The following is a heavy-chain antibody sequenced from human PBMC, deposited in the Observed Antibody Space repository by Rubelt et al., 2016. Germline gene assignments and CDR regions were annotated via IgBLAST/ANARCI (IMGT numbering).Heavy chain of an antibody. CDR2: IYYSGST. J-gene: IGHJ4*02. D-gene: IGHD5-18*01. CDR1: GGSFSGYY. V-gene: IGHV4-34*11. Sequence: QVQLQQWGAGLLKPSETLSLTFAVYGGSFSGYYWSWIRQPPGKGLEWIGYIYYSGSTNYNPSLRSRVTISVDTSKSKFSLELRSVTAADTAVYYCARGQLWADYWGQGTLVTVSS. CDR3: ARGQLWADY.